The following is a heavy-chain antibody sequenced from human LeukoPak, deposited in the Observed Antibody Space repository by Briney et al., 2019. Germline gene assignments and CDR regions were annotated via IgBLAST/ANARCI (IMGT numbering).Heavy chain of an antibody. Sequence: ASVKVSCKVSGYTLLELSMHWVRQAPGKGLEWMGGFDPEDGVKIYAQKFQGRVSMTEDTSTNTAYTELSSLRSEDTAVYYCATVPSLDCWGQGTLVTVSS. J-gene: IGHJ4*02. CDR2: FDPEDGVK. CDR3: ATVPSLDC. V-gene: IGHV1-24*01. CDR1: GYTLLELS.